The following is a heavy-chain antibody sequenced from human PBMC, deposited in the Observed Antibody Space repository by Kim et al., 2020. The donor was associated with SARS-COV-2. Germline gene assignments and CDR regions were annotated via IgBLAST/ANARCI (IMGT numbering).Heavy chain of an antibody. Sequence: KFQGRVTITADESTSTAYMELSSLRSEDTAVYYCARSICGGDCYSRFDPWGQGTLVTVSS. J-gene: IGHJ5*02. V-gene: IGHV1-69*01. D-gene: IGHD2-21*01. CDR3: ARSICGGDCYSRFDP.